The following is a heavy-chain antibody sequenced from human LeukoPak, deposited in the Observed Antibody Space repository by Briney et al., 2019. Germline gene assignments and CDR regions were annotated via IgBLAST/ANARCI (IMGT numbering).Heavy chain of an antibody. D-gene: IGHD6-19*01. Sequence: PSETLSLTCTVSGSMYNYYWSWIRQPPGKGLEWIGYIYYSGSTNYNPSLKSRVTMSLDTSKNQVSLKLNSVTAADTAVYYCARGSSGTIVFLFQHWGQGTLVTVSS. CDR1: GSMYNYY. CDR3: ARGSSGTIVFLFQH. V-gene: IGHV4-59*08. CDR2: IYYSGST. J-gene: IGHJ1*01.